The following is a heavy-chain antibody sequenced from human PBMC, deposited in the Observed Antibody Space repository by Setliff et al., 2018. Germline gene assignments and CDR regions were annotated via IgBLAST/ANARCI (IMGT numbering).Heavy chain of an antibody. CDR2: ISSSGSTI. J-gene: IGHJ3*02. CDR1: GFTFSDYY. V-gene: IGHV3-11*01. Sequence: PGGSLRLSCAASGFTFSDYYMSWIRQAPGKGLEWVSYISSSGSTIYYADSVKGRFTISRDNAKNSLYLQMNSLRSEDTAVYYCARVPRFTDNRNAFDIWGQGTMVTVSS. D-gene: IGHD2-15*01. CDR3: ARVPRFTDNRNAFDI.